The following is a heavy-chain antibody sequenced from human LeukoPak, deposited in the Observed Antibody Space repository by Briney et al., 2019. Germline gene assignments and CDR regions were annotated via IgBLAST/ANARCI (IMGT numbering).Heavy chain of an antibody. CDR1: GFTFSSYA. Sequence: GGSLRLSCAASGFTFSSYAMSWVRQAPGQGLEWVSAISGSGGSTYYADSVKGRFTISRDNSKNTLYLQMNSPRAEDTAVYYCAIRGGAHIDYWGQGTPVTVSS. D-gene: IGHD3-10*01. V-gene: IGHV3-23*01. J-gene: IGHJ4*02. CDR2: ISGSGGST. CDR3: AIRGGAHIDY.